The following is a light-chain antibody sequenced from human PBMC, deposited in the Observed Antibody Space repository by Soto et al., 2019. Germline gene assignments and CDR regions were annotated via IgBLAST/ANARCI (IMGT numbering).Light chain of an antibody. CDR3: SSYAGSSNV. J-gene: IGLJ1*01. Sequence: QSVPTQPPSASGSPGQSVAISCTGTSSDVGGYNYVSWYQQHPGKAPKLMICEVNKRPSGVPDRFSGSKSGNTASLTVSGLQAEDEADYYCSSYAGSSNVFGTGTKVTVL. CDR1: SSDVGGYNY. CDR2: EVN. V-gene: IGLV2-8*01.